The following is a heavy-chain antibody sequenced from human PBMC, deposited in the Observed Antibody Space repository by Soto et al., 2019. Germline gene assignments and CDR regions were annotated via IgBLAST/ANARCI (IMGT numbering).Heavy chain of an antibody. CDR1: GFTFSGDW. CDR2: INTDGSAT. V-gene: IGHV3-74*01. CDR3: ARDGLGAYTYGSYYFDY. D-gene: IGHD5-18*01. Sequence: GGSLRLSCAASGFTFSGDWLHWVRQAPGKGLEWVSRINTDGSATSYPDSVKGRFTISRDNAKNMVYLQMNSLRAEDTAVYYCARDGLGAYTYGSYYFDYWGQGTLVTVSS. J-gene: IGHJ4*02.